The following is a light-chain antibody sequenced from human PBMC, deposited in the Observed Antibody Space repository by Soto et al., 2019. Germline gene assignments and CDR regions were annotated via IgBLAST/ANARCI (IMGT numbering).Light chain of an antibody. CDR2: DAS. CDR1: QSVRSN. Sequence: ELVMTRAAATPSVSAGEGATLSCRASQSVRSNLAWYQQKPGQAPRLLIYDASTRATGIPARFSGSGSGTDFTLTISRLEPEDFAVYYCQQYGSSPWTFGQGTKVDIK. CDR3: QQYGSSPWT. J-gene: IGKJ1*01. V-gene: IGKV3-15*01.